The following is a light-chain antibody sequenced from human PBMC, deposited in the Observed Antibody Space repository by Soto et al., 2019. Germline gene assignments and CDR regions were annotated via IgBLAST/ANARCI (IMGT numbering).Light chain of an antibody. J-gene: IGLJ3*02. CDR2: SNN. Sequence: QSVLTQPPSASGTLGQRVTISCSGSTSNIGSNTVNWYQQLPRTAPKLLIYSNNERPSGVPDRFSGSKSGTSASLATSGLQSEDEADYYCSTWDDSLNGVVFGGGTKVTVL. V-gene: IGLV1-44*01. CDR1: TSNIGSNT. CDR3: STWDDSLNGVV.